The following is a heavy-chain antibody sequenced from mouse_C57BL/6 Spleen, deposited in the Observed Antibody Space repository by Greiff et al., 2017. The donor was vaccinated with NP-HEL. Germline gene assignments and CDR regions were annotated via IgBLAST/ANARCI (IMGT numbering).Heavy chain of an antibody. Sequence: QVHVKQSGAELVRPGASVTLSCKASGYTFTDYEMHWVKQTPVHGLEWIGAIDPETGGTAYNQKFKGKAILTADKSSSTAYMELRSLTSEDSAVYYCTRWGGYLPYYFDYLGQGTTLTVSS. CDR3: TRWGGYLPYYFDY. CDR2: IDPETGGT. CDR1: GYTFTDYE. D-gene: IGHD5-1*01. V-gene: IGHV1-15*01. J-gene: IGHJ2*01.